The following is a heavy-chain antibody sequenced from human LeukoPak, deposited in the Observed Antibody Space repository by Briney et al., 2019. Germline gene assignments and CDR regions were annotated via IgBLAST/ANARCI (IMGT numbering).Heavy chain of an antibody. D-gene: IGHD5-24*01. J-gene: IGHJ4*02. Sequence: GGSLRLSCAACGFTFDDYAMHLVRQAPGKGLEWVSGISWNSGSIGYADSVKGRFTISRDNAKNSLYLQMNSLRAEDTALYYCAKARDGYNYRYFDYWGQGTLVTVSS. CDR1: GFTFDDYA. CDR2: ISWNSGSI. V-gene: IGHV3-9*01. CDR3: AKARDGYNYRYFDY.